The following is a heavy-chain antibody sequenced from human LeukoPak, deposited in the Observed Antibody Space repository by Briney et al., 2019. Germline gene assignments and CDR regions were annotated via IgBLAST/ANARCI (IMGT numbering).Heavy chain of an antibody. V-gene: IGHV3-21*04. CDR1: GFTFSSYS. Sequence: PGGSLRLSCAASGFTFSSYSMNWVRQAPGKGLEWVSSISSSSSYIYYADSVKGRFTISRDNAKNSLYLQMNSLRAEDTAVYYCAKKSGSYYLYYYYYYMDVWGKGTTVTVSS. D-gene: IGHD1-26*01. CDR3: AKKSGSYYLYYYYYYMDV. J-gene: IGHJ6*03. CDR2: ISSSSSYI.